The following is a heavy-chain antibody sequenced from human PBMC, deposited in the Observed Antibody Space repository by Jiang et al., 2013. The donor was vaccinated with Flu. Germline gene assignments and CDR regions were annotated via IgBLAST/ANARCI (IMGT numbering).Heavy chain of an antibody. D-gene: IGHD1-1*01. CDR1: SLTTSGVG. V-gene: IGHV2-5*02. CDR3: AYTSGVQMERDYYFYGLDV. J-gene: IGHJ6*02. Sequence: SLTTSGVGVGWIRQPPGKALEWLALIYWDDDRRYSPSLRSRLTVTKDTSKNQVVLTMTNMDPVDTATYYCAYTSGVQMERDYYFYGLDVWGQGTTVTVSS. CDR2: IYWDDDR.